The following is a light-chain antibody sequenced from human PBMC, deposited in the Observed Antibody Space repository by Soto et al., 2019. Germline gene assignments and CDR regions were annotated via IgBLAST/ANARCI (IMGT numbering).Light chain of an antibody. J-gene: IGLJ1*01. CDR3: CSFAGSRYYV. CDR1: TSDVGKYDL. CDR2: EVS. V-gene: IGLV2-23*02. Sequence: QSALTQPASVSGSPGQSITIACTGTTSDVGKYDLVSWFRQHPGKAPKLLIYEVSKRPSGASHRFSGSKSGDAASLTISGLQTEDEGDYFCCSFAGSRYYVFGTGTKLTVL.